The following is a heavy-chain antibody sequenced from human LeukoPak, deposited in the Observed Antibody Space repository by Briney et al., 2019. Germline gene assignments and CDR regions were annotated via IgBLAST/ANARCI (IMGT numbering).Heavy chain of an antibody. CDR2: INPNSGGT. Sequence: ASVKVSCKASGYTFTGYYMHWVRQAPGQGLECMGRINPNSGGTNYAQKFQGRVTMTRDTSISTAYMELSRLRSDDTAVYYCARVGYSSSWYWFDPWGQGTLVTVSS. V-gene: IGHV1-2*06. J-gene: IGHJ5*02. CDR3: ARVGYSSSWYWFDP. CDR1: GYTFTGYY. D-gene: IGHD6-13*01.